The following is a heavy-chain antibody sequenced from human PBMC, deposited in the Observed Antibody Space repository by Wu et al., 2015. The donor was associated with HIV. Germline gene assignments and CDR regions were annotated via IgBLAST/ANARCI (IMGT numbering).Heavy chain of an antibody. CDR2: ISAYNGNT. J-gene: IGHJ6*02. Sequence: QVQVVQSGAEVKKPGASVKVSCKASGYTFTSYGISWVRQAPGQGLEWMGWISAYNGNTNYAQKFQGRVTMTTDTSTNTAYMELRSLRSDDTAVYYCVRDQQWPTQYYNYYGMDVWGQGTTVTVSS. V-gene: IGHV1-18*01. CDR3: VRDQQWPTQYYNYYGMDV. D-gene: IGHD6-19*01. CDR1: GYTFTSYG.